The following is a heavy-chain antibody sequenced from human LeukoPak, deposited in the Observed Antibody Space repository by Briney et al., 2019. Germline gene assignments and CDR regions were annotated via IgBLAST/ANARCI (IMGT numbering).Heavy chain of an antibody. CDR1: GYTLTELS. D-gene: IGHD3-9*01. CDR3: ATGDFDWLLSFDY. V-gene: IGHV1-24*01. CDR2: FDPEDGES. J-gene: IGHJ4*02. Sequence: ASVTVSCKVSGYTLTELSLHWLRQPPGKGLDWMGGFDPEDGESIYAQKFQGRVTMTEDTSTDTAYMELSSLRSEDTAVYYCATGDFDWLLSFDYWGQGTLVTVSS.